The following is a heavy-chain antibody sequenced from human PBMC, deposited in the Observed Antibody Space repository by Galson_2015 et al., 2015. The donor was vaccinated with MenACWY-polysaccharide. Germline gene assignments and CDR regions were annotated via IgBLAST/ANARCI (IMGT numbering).Heavy chain of an antibody. CDR3: ASHRGDYCYMDI. D-gene: IGHD3-10*01. Sequence: SLRLSCAASGFTFRNYGMQWVRQAPGKGLEWVAIIWYDASDKNYADSVKGRFTISRDNSKNTLYLQMNSVRAEDTAVYYCASHRGDYCYMDIWGKGTTVTVSS. CDR1: GFTFRNYG. V-gene: IGHV3-33*01. J-gene: IGHJ6*03. CDR2: IWYDASDK.